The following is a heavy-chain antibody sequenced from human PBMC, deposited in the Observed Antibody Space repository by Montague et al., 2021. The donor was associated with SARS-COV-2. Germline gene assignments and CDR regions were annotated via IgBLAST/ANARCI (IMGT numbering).Heavy chain of an antibody. CDR3: ARVRAVPAAMRIFSLGRSYYDMDV. D-gene: IGHD2-2*01. CDR1: GASISSANDY. CDR2: ISTSGST. Sequence: TLSLTCSVSGASISSANDYWTWIRQPAGKGLEWIGHISTSGSTNYNPSLKSRVTISVDTSKNQFSLKLSSVTAADTAVYYCARVRAVPAAMRIFSLGRSYYDMDVWGQGTTVTVSS. J-gene: IGHJ6*02. V-gene: IGHV4-61*09.